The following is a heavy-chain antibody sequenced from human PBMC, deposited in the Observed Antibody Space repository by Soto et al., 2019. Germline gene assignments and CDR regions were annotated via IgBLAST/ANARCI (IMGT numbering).Heavy chain of an antibody. J-gene: IGHJ5*02. Sequence: PGGSLRLSCAASGFPLRSYAMHWVRQSPGKGLEWVASMSYDGGDKDYADSVKGRFTISRDNSQNTLYLQMSSLRAEDTAMYFCAKGGVVLIHLWGQGTLVTVSS. CDR2: MSYDGGDK. CDR3: AKGGVVLIHL. D-gene: IGHD2-8*02. CDR1: GFPLRSYA. V-gene: IGHV3-30*18.